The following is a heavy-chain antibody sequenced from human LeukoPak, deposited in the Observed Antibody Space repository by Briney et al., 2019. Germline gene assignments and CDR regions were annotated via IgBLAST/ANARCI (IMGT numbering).Heavy chain of an antibody. D-gene: IGHD3-10*01. CDR1: GFTFTGHY. V-gene: IGHV1-2*02. J-gene: IGHJ6*03. CDR3: AREGSGSYYGGMDV. CDR2: INANTGVT. Sequence: GASMKVSCKTSGFTFTGHYMHWLRQAPGQGLEWMGWINANTGVTHYAVKFQGRVTITRDTSTSTVYMELSSLRSEDTAVYYCAREGSGSYYGGMDVWGKGTTVTVSS.